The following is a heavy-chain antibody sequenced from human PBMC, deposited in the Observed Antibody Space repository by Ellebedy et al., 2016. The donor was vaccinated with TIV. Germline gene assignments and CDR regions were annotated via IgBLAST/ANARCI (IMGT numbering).Heavy chain of an antibody. CDR3: ARDELPSSGFFSIDP. D-gene: IGHD6-25*01. CDR1: GFTFSSFA. V-gene: IGHV3-30*04. CDR2: ISGDGTYK. Sequence: GESLKISCAASGFTFSSFAMHWVRQAPGKGLEWVADISGDGTYKYYADSVKGRFTISRDNSKNTLNLQMSSLRAEDTAVYFCARDELPSSGFFSIDPWGQGTLVTVSS. J-gene: IGHJ5*02.